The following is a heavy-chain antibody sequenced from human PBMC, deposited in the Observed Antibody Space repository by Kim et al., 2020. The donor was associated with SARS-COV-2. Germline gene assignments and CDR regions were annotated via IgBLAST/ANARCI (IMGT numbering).Heavy chain of an antibody. J-gene: IGHJ6*02. V-gene: IGHV1-69*13. D-gene: IGHD4-4*01. CDR3: ARRGSRLHSYYYYYGMDV. CDR2: IIPIFGTA. CDR1: GGTFSSYA. Sequence: SVKVSCKASGGTFSSYAISWVRQAPGQGLEWMGGIIPIFGTANYAQKFQGRVTITADESTSTAYMELSSLRSEDTAVYYCARRGSRLHSYYYYYGMDVWGQGTTVTVSS.